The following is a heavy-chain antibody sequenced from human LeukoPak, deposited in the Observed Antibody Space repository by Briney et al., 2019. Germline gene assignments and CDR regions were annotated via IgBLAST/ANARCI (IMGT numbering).Heavy chain of an antibody. J-gene: IGHJ4*02. CDR2: IRSRDTTI. Sequence: GGSLRLSCAASGFTFSDYYMSWIRQAPGKGLEWVSYIRSRDTTIYYADSVKGRFTISRDNAKNSLYLQMNSLRAEDTAVYYCVRDRNYYGSGSYYMDYWGQGTLVTVSS. V-gene: IGHV3-11*01. CDR1: GFTFSDYY. CDR3: VRDRNYYGSGSYYMDY. D-gene: IGHD3-10*01.